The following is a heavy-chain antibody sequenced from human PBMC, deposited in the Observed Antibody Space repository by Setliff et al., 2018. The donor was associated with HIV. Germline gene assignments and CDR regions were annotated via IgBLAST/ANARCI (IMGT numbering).Heavy chain of an antibody. CDR3: ASSWSRVPYYGLDV. Sequence: ASVKVSCKASGYTFTSYFMHWVRQAPGQGLEWMGIINPSDGATTYAQKFQGRVTMTRNTSISTAYMELSSLRSEDSAVYYCASSWSRVPYYGLDVWGQGTTVTVSS. J-gene: IGHJ6*02. CDR1: GYTFTSYF. D-gene: IGHD6-13*01. V-gene: IGHV1-46*01. CDR2: INPSDGAT.